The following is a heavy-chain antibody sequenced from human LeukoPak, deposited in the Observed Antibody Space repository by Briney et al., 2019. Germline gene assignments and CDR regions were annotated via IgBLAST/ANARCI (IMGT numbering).Heavy chain of an antibody. Sequence: WGALRLSCAASGFTFSSDWMHWVRQAPGKGLVWVSRIKSDGSSTRYADSVKGRFTISRDNAKNTLYLQMNSLRAEDTAVYYCARDGYGTSSLDYWGQGTLVTVSS. CDR3: ARDGYGTSSLDY. CDR1: GFTFSSDW. CDR2: IKSDGSST. J-gene: IGHJ4*02. V-gene: IGHV3-74*01. D-gene: IGHD6-6*01.